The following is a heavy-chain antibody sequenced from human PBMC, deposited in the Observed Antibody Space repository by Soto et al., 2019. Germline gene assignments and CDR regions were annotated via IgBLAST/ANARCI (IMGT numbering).Heavy chain of an antibody. CDR3: TRPDYYGSGSESHYGMDV. V-gene: IGHV3-73*01. J-gene: IGHJ6*02. CDR1: GFTFSGSA. CDR2: IRSKANSYAT. D-gene: IGHD3-10*01. Sequence: GGSLRLSCAASGFTFSGSAMHWVRQASGKGLEWVGRIRSKANSYATAYTASVKGRFTISRDDSKNTAYLQMNSQKTEDTAVFFCTRPDYYGSGSESHYGMDVWGQGTTVTVSS.